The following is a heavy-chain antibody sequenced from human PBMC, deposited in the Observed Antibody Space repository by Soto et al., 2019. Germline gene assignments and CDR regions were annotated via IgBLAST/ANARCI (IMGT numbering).Heavy chain of an antibody. D-gene: IGHD3-16*02. V-gene: IGHV6-1*01. CDR3: ARLIGNSWLDT. CDR2: TYYRSRCQT. Sequence: SQTLSRTCAISADIVSSGDATWDGIRQSPSRGIEWLGSTYYRSRCQTDYAISVKSRISITPDNSNNPVSLQLNSLTRDDTAVYYCARLIGNSWLDTWGQGTLVTVSS. J-gene: IGHJ5*02. CDR1: ADIVSSGDAT.